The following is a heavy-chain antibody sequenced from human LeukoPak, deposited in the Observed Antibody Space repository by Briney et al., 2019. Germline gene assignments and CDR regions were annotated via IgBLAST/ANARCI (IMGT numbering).Heavy chain of an antibody. CDR2: ISGSGGST. CDR3: AGDIVVVPAAIPYYYYGMDV. CDR1: GFIFSTYP. Sequence: GGSLRLSCAASGFIFSTYPMSWVRQAPGKGLEWVSAISGSGGSTYYADSVKGRFTISRDNSKNTLYLQMNSLRAEDTAVYYCAGDIVVVPAAIPYYYYGMDVWGQGTTVTVSS. V-gene: IGHV3-23*01. J-gene: IGHJ6*02. D-gene: IGHD2-2*02.